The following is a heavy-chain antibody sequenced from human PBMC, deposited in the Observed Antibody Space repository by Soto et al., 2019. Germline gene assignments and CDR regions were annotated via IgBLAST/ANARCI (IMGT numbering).Heavy chain of an antibody. Sequence: EVQVVEWGGGLEQPGRSLRLSCAASGFSFDDYAMHWVRQAPGKGLEWVSCISWNSGNIVYSDSVKGRFTISRDNAKNSLSLQMNKLRAEDTALCYCTKGSSTSCFSPLDHWGQGTLVTVSS. D-gene: IGHD2-2*01. CDR3: TKGSSTSCFSPLDH. CDR2: ISWNSGNI. J-gene: IGHJ4*02. CDR1: GFSFDDYA. V-gene: IGHV3-9*01.